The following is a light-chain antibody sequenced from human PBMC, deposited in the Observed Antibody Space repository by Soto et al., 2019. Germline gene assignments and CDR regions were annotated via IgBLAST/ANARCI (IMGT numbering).Light chain of an antibody. CDR3: SSYAGSNNPYV. V-gene: IGLV2-8*01. CDR1: SSDVGGYNY. Sequence: QSALTQPPSASGSPRQSVTISCTGTSSDVGGYNYVSWYQQQPGKAPKLMIYEVSKRPSGVPDRFSGSKSGNTASLTVSGLQAEDEADYYCSSYAGSNNPYVFGTGTKVTVL. CDR2: EVS. J-gene: IGLJ1*01.